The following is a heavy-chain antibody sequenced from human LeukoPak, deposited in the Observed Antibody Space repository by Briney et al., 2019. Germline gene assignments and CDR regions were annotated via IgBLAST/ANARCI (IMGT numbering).Heavy chain of an antibody. CDR3: ARSFWSFDP. CDR1: GGSFSGYY. D-gene: IGHD2-8*02. Sequence: SETLSLTCAVYGGSFSGYYWSWIRQPPGKGLEWIGEINHSGSTNYNPSLKSRVTISVDTSKNQFSLKLSSVTAADTAVNYRARSFWSFDPWGQGTLVTVSS. V-gene: IGHV4-34*01. J-gene: IGHJ5*02. CDR2: INHSGST.